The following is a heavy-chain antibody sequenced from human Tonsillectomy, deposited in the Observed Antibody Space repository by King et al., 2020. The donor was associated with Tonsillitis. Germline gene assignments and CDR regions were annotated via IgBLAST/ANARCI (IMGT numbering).Heavy chain of an antibody. CDR1: GGSISSYY. J-gene: IGHJ4*02. D-gene: IGHD3-22*01. CDR3: ARNYGRSGYYYEFAY. Sequence: QLQESGPGLVKPSETLSLTCTVSGGSISSYYWSWIRQSPGKGLEWIGYIYYSGSTNYNPSLKSRVTISVDTSKNQFSLKLSSVTAADTAVYYCARNYGRSGYYYEFAYWGQGTLVTVSS. CDR2: IYYSGST. V-gene: IGHV4-59*01.